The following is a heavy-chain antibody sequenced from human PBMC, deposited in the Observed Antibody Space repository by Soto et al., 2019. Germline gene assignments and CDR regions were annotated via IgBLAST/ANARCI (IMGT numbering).Heavy chain of an antibody. Sequence: SETLSLTCTVSGGSISSSSYYWGWIRQPPGKGLEWIGSIYYSGSTYYNPSLKSRVTISVDTSKNQFSLKLSSVTAADTAVYYCARHFTYYYGSGSFNWFDPWGQGTLVTVSS. CDR1: GGSISSSSYY. CDR3: ARHFTYYYGSGSFNWFDP. CDR2: IYYSGST. D-gene: IGHD3-10*01. V-gene: IGHV4-39*01. J-gene: IGHJ5*02.